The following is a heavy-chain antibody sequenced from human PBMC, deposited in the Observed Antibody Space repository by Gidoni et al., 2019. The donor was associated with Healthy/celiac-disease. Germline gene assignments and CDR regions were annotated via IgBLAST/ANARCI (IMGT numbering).Heavy chain of an antibody. D-gene: IGHD5-12*01. CDR3: ASTYSGYDPFDY. CDR2: INSDGSST. J-gene: IGHJ4*02. Sequence: EVQLVESGGGLVQPGGSLRLSCAAAGFTFSSYWMHWVRQAPGKGLGWVSRINSDGSSTSYADSVKGRFTISRDNAKNTLYLQMNSLRAEDTAVYYCASTYSGYDPFDYWGQGTLVTVSS. CDR1: GFTFSSYW. V-gene: IGHV3-74*01.